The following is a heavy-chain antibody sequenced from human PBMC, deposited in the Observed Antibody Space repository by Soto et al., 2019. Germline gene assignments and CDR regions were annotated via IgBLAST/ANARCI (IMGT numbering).Heavy chain of an antibody. Sequence: GGSLRLSYAASGFNFSSYWMTWFRHAPGKALEXVANIKQDGSEKNYVDSVKGRFTISRENAKNSLYLQMNSLRAEDTAVYYCAGSGDEYLFDYWGQGTLVTVSS. D-gene: IGHD3-10*01. J-gene: IGHJ4*02. CDR1: GFNFSSYW. CDR3: AGSGDEYLFDY. CDR2: IKQDGSEK. V-gene: IGHV3-7*01.